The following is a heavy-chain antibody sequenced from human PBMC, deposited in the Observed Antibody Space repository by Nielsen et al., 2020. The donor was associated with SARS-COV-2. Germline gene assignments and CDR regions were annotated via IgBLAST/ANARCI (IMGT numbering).Heavy chain of an antibody. V-gene: IGHV3-11*04. D-gene: IGHD3-10*01. J-gene: IGHJ6*02. CDR3: AGGSGSYSYYYGMDV. CDR1: GFTFSDYY. CDR2: ISSSGSTI. Sequence: GESLKISCAASGFTFSDYYMSWIRQAPGKGLEWVSYISSSGSTIYYADSVKGRFTISRDNAKNSLYLQMNSLRAEDTAVYYCAGGSGSYSYYYGMDVWGQGTTVTVSS.